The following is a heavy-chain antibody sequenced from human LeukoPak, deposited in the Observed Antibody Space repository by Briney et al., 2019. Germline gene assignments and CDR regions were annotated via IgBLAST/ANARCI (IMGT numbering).Heavy chain of an antibody. Sequence: GASVKVSCKASGYTFTSYGISWVRQAPGQGLEWMGWISAYNGNTNYAQKLQGRVTMTTDTSTSTAYTELRSLRSDDTAVYYCARDTMVRGVTDYYYGMDVWGQGTTVTVSS. V-gene: IGHV1-18*01. CDR3: ARDTMVRGVTDYYYGMDV. J-gene: IGHJ6*02. CDR1: GYTFTSYG. CDR2: ISAYNGNT. D-gene: IGHD3-10*01.